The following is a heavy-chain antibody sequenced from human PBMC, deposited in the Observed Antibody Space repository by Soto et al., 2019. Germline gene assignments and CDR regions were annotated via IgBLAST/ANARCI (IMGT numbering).Heavy chain of an antibody. CDR3: ARDIIGGGYYWSVKPSYYYYGMDV. D-gene: IGHD3-22*01. CDR1: GFTFSSYS. CDR2: IGSSSSYI. V-gene: IGHV3-21*01. J-gene: IGHJ6*02. Sequence: EVQLVESGGGLVKPGGSLRLSCAASGFTFSSYSMNWVRQAPGKGLEWVSSIGSSSSYIYYADSVKGRFTISRDNAKNSLYLQMNGLRAEDTAVYYCARDIIGGGYYWSVKPSYYYYGMDVWGQGTTVTVSS.